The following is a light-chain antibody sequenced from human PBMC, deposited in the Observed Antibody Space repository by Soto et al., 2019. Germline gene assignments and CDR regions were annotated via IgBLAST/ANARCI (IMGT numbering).Light chain of an antibody. CDR2: AAS. CDR1: QGIRND. J-gene: IGKJ4*01. V-gene: IGKV1-17*02. CDR3: LQHNSYPLT. Sequence: DIQMTQSPSSLSSSVADIFTITFRASQGIRNDLGWYQQKPGNAPKRLIYAASSLQSWVPSRFSGSGSGTEFTLTISNLQPEDFATYYCLQHNSYPLTFGGGTKVDIK.